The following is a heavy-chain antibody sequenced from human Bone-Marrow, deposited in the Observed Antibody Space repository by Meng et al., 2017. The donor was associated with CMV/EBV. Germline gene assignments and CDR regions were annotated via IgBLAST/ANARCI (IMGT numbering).Heavy chain of an antibody. CDR2: IYPGDSDT. J-gene: IGHJ6*02. V-gene: IGHV5-51*01. CDR3: ARLFSPTAVPAAMRSLRYYYYSFGMDV. D-gene: IGHD2-2*01. Sequence: GESLKISCNGSGYSFTSYWIGWVRQIPGKGLEWMGIIYPGDSDTRYRPSFQGQVTISADNSISTAYLQRSSLKASDTAMYYCARLFSPTAVPAAMRSLRYYYYSFGMDVWGQGTMVTVSS. CDR1: GYSFTSYW.